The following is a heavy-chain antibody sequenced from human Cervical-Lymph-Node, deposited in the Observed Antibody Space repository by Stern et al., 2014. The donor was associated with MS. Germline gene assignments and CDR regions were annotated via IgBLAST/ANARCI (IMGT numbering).Heavy chain of an antibody. J-gene: IGHJ3*02. CDR1: GFTFSNSA. V-gene: IGHV3-30*04. CDR3: ASGTSNEFGTFDI. D-gene: IGHD3-16*01. Sequence: QVQLVQSGGGAVQPGRSLRLSCAASGFTFSNSAMHWVRQAPGKGLEWVSTITFDGSNEYYTDSVKGRFTISRVNSENTLSLQMNTPRPEDTAVYYCASGTSNEFGTFDIWGQGAMVTVSS. CDR2: ITFDGSNE.